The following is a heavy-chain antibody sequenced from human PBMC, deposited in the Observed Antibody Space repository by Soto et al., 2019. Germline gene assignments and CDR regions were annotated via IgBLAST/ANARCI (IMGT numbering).Heavy chain of an antibody. CDR3: SRFIMVGGWFDPNYSHGIEV. V-gene: IGHV1-18*01. CDR1: GYTFSNYG. Sequence: QVQLVQSGAEVKKPGASVTVSCKTSGYTFSNYGINWVRQAPGQGLEWMGWISGYNGNTNYAQTVQGRVTMTTDTSAGTVYVGLRSLKSDDTAIYYCSRFIMVGGWFDPNYSHGIEVWGQGTTVTVSS. D-gene: IGHD6-19*01. CDR2: ISGYNGNT. J-gene: IGHJ6*02.